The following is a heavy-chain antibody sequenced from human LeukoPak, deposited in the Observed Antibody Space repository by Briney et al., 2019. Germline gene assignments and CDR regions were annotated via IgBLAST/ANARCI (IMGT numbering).Heavy chain of an antibody. J-gene: IGHJ4*02. CDR3: ATRQYGA. Sequence: PGGSLRLSCVASGFSVSSHAMNWVRQAPGKGLEWVSSISSSSYIYYADSVKGRFTISRDNAKNSLYLQMNSLRAEDTAVYYCATRQYGAWGQGTLVTVSS. D-gene: IGHD4-17*01. CDR2: ISSSSYI. V-gene: IGHV3-21*01. CDR1: GFSVSSHA.